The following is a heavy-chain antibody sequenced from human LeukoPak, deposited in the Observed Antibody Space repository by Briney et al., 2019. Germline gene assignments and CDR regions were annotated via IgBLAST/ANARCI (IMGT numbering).Heavy chain of an antibody. CDR3: ARLTVHYYYMDV. D-gene: IGHD4-11*01. V-gene: IGHV4-61*02. CDR2: IYTSGST. Sequence: PSETLSLTCTVSGGSISSGSYYWSWTRQPAGKGLEWIGRIYTSGSTNYNPSLKSRVTISVDTSKNQFSLKLSSVTAADTAVYYCARLTVHYYYMDVWGKGTTVTVSS. J-gene: IGHJ6*03. CDR1: GGSISSGSYY.